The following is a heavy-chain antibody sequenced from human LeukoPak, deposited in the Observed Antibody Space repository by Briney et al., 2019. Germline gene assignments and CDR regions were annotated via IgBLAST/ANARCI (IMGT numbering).Heavy chain of an antibody. CDR1: GGSISSYY. V-gene: IGHV4-59*08. CDR2: IYYSGST. D-gene: IGHD6-13*01. Sequence: SETLSLTCTVSGGSISSYYWSWIRQPPGKELEWIGYIYYSGSTKYNPSLKSRVTLSVDTSKNQFSLKLSSVTAADTAVYYCARHASSSQYYYYYGMDVWGQGTTVTVSS. CDR3: ARHASSSQYYYYYGMDV. J-gene: IGHJ6*02.